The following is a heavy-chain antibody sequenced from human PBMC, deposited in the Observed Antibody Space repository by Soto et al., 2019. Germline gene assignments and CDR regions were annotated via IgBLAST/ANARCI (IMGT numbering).Heavy chain of an antibody. V-gene: IGHV4-30-2*01. Sequence: QLQLQESGSGLVKPSQTLSLTCAVSGGSISSGGYSWSWIRQPPGKGLEWIGYIYHSGSTYYNPSIKRRVTIPGDRSKNQSSLKLSSVTAADTAVYYCARGQVVAAQHWGQGTLVTVSS. D-gene: IGHD2-15*01. J-gene: IGHJ4*02. CDR2: IYHSGST. CDR3: ARGQVVAAQH. CDR1: GGSISSGGYS.